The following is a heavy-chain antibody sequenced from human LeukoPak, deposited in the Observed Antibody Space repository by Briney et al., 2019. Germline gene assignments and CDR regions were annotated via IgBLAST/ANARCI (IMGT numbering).Heavy chain of an antibody. D-gene: IGHD3-22*01. V-gene: IGHV3-7*01. CDR2: IKEDGSQK. Sequence: PGGSLRLSCAASGFMFSSYWMSWVRQAPGKGLEWVANIKEDGSQKNYVDSVKGRFTISRDNSKNTLYLQMNSLRAEDTAVYYCAKDSSADDSSGYSYYFDYWGQGTLVTVSS. CDR1: GFMFSSYW. J-gene: IGHJ4*02. CDR3: AKDSSADDSSGYSYYFDY.